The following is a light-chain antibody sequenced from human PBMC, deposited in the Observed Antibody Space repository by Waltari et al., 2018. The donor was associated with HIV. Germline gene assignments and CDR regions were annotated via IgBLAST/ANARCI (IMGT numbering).Light chain of an antibody. CDR1: SSDIGNHKY. Sequence: QSALTQPASVPGSPGQSITISCVGTSSDIGNHKYVSWFQHHPGKAPKLIIYEVSNRSSWVSARFSGSKACNTASLTISGLQVEDEAEYYCNSETSAGTYVFGTGTKVTIL. J-gene: IGLJ1*01. CDR3: NSETSAGTYV. V-gene: IGLV2-14*01. CDR2: EVS.